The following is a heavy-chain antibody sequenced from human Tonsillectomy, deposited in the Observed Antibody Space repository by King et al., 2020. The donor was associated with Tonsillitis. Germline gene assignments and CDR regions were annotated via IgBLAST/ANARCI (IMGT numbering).Heavy chain of an antibody. CDR3: AGENTDIAARPNDY. J-gene: IGHJ4*02. CDR2: IDPSDSYT. Sequence: VQLVESGAEVKKPGESLRISCKGSGYSFTSYWISGVRQMPGKGLEWMGRIDPSDSYTNYSPSFQGHVTITADKSISTAYLQWSSLKASDTAMYYCAGENTDIAARPNDYWGQGTLVTVSS. V-gene: IGHV5-10-1*03. D-gene: IGHD6-6*01. CDR1: GYSFTSYW.